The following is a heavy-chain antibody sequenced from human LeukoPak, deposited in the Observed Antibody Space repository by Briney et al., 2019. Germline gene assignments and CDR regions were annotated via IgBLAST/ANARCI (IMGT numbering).Heavy chain of an antibody. J-gene: IGHJ1*01. D-gene: IGHD3-22*01. CDR3: AKDHYYDSSGYYSYSGSGYFQH. CDR2: IWYDGSNK. CDR1: GFTFSSYG. Sequence: PGGSLRLSCAASGFTFSSYGMHWVRQAPGKGLEWVAVIWYDGSNKYYADSVKGRFTISRDNSKNTLYLQMNSLRAEDTAVYYCAKDHYYDSSGYYSYSGSGYFQHWGQGTLVTVSS. V-gene: IGHV3-30*02.